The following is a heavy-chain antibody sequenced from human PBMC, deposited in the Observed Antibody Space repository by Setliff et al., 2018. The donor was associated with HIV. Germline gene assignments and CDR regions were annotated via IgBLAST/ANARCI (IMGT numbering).Heavy chain of an antibody. V-gene: IGHV4-39*02. CDR3: ARDSGWWQMDY. Sequence: SETLSLTCTVSGGSVIISHYYWAWIRQPPGKGLEWIGSISYSGSTYYNPSLKSRITISVDTSKNQFSLKLTSVTAADTAVYYCARDSGWWQMDYWGQGTLVTVSS. J-gene: IGHJ4*02. D-gene: IGHD6-19*01. CDR1: GGSVIISHYY. CDR2: ISYSGST.